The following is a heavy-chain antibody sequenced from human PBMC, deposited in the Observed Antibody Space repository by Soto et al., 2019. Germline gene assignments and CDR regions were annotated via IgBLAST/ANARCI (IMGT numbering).Heavy chain of an antibody. J-gene: IGHJ5*02. V-gene: IGHV4-61*01. CDR1: GGSVSSGSYY. CDR2: IYYSGST. D-gene: IGHD3-16*02. CDR3: ARDLYVWGSYRQQSNWFDP. Sequence: PSETLSRTCTVSGGSVSSGSYYWSWIRQPPGKGLEWIGYIYYSGSTNYNPSLKSRVTISVDTSKNQFSLKLSSVTAADTAVYYCARDLYVWGSYRQQSNWFDPWGQGTLVTVSS.